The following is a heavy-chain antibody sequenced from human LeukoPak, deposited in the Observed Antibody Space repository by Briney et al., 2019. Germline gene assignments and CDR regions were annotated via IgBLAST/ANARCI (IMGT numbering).Heavy chain of an antibody. Sequence: PSETLSLTCTVSGDSIISYYWGWVRQPPGQGLEWIGNIYYTGNTYYNPSLDSRVTMSVDTSKNEFSLILRSVTAADTAVYYRARVSSTSWYGIDFWGQGILVTVSS. J-gene: IGHJ4*02. D-gene: IGHD6-13*01. V-gene: IGHV4-59*12. CDR3: ARVSSTSWYGIDF. CDR1: GDSIISYY. CDR2: IYYTGNT.